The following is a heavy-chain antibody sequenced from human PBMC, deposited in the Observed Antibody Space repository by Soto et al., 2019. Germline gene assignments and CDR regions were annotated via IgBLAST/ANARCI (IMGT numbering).Heavy chain of an antibody. CDR3: AREGWELHGGFDY. CDR2: IIPILGIA. J-gene: IGHJ4*02. CDR1: GGTFSSYT. D-gene: IGHD1-26*01. V-gene: IGHV1-69*08. Sequence: QVQLVQSGAEVKKPGSSVKVSCKASGGTFSSYTISWVRQAPGQGLEWMGRIIPILGIANYAQKFQGRVTITADKSTSTAYMELSSLRSEDTAVYYCAREGWELHGGFDYWGQGTLVTVSS.